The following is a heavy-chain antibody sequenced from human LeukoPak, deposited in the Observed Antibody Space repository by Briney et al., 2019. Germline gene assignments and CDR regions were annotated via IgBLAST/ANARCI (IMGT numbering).Heavy chain of an antibody. CDR3: ARLLADYYGSGSSPLNWFDP. D-gene: IGHD3-10*01. J-gene: IGHJ5*02. CDR2: IYHSGST. V-gene: IGHV4-38-2*02. CDR1: GYSISSGYY. Sequence: SETLSLTCTVSGYSISSGYYWGWIRQPPGKGLEWIGSIYHSGSTYYNPSLKSRVTISVDTSKNQFSLKLSSVTAADTAVYYCARLLADYYGSGSSPLNWFDPWGQGTLVTVSS.